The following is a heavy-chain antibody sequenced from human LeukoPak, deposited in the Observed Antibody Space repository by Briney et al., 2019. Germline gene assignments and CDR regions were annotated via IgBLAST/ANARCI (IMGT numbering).Heavy chain of an antibody. CDR1: GYTFTGYY. Sequence: ASVKVSCKASGYTFTGYYMHSVRQAPGQGLEWMGWINPNSGGTNYAQKFQGRVTMTRDTSISTAYMELSRLRSDDTAVYYCARGRILKRHSAEYFQHWGQGTLVTVSS. V-gene: IGHV1-2*02. CDR2: INPNSGGT. CDR3: ARGRILKRHSAEYFQH. J-gene: IGHJ1*01. D-gene: IGHD1-1*01.